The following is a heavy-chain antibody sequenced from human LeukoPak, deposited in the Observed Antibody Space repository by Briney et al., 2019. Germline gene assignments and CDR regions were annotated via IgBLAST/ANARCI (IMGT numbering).Heavy chain of an antibody. CDR2: VIPILGIA. CDR3: ARLRFLEWLLGYYGMDV. CDR1: GGTFSSYA. V-gene: IGHV1-69*04. J-gene: IGHJ6*02. D-gene: IGHD3-3*01. Sequence: GASVKVSCKASGGTFSSYAISWVRQAPGQGLEWMGRVIPILGIANYAQKFQGRVTITADKSTSTAYMELSSLRSEDTAVYYCARLRFLEWLLGYYGMDVWGQETTVTVSS.